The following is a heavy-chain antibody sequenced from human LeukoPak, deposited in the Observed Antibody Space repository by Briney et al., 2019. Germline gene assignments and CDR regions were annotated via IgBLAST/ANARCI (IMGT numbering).Heavy chain of an antibody. J-gene: IGHJ6*02. D-gene: IGHD2-15*01. Sequence: GGSLRLSCAASGFTFSSYAMPWVRQAPGKGLEWVAVISYDGSNKYYADSVKGRFTISRDNSKNTLYLQMNSLRAEDTAVYYCARDSVGYCSGGSCYLTYYYYGMDVWGQGTTVTVSS. V-gene: IGHV3-30-3*01. CDR3: ARDSVGYCSGGSCYLTYYYYGMDV. CDR1: GFTFSSYA. CDR2: ISYDGSNK.